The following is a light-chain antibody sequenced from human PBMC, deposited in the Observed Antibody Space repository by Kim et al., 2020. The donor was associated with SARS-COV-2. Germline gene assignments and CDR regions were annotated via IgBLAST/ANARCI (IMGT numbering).Light chain of an antibody. CDR3: QTWDSSTVV. J-gene: IGLJ2*01. CDR1: RFGDKY. V-gene: IGLV3-1*01. Sequence: VSPGQTARITCSGDRFGDKYVCWYQLKPGQSPVLVIYQDGKRPSGIPERFAGSNSGITATLTIRETQAVDEADYYCQTWDSSTVVFGGGTKLTVL. CDR2: QDG.